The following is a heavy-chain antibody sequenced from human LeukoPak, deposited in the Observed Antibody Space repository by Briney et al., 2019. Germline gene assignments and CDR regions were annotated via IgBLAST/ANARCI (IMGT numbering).Heavy chain of an antibody. CDR1: GFTFSSYS. CDR2: ISSSSSTI. D-gene: IGHD3-22*01. Sequence: GGSLRLSCAASGFTFSSYSMNWVRQAPGKGLEWVSYISSSSSTIYYADSVKGRFTISRDNAKNSLYLQMNSLRAEDTAVYYCAKGIITMIVVVTVDYWGQGTLVTVSS. V-gene: IGHV3-48*01. J-gene: IGHJ4*02. CDR3: AKGIITMIVVVTVDY.